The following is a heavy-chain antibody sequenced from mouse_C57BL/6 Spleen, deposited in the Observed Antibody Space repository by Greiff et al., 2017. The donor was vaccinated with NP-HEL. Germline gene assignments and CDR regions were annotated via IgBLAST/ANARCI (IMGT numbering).Heavy chain of an antibody. Sequence: VHLVESGPGLVAPSQSLSITCTVSGFSLTSYGVHWVRQPPGKGLEWLVVIWSDGSTTYNSALKSRLSISKDNSKSQVFLKMNSLQTDDTAMYYCARHGGNYYGSSLYAMDYWGQGTSVTVSS. V-gene: IGHV2-6-1*01. CDR2: IWSDGST. D-gene: IGHD1-1*01. CDR1: GFSLTSYG. J-gene: IGHJ4*01. CDR3: ARHGGNYYGSSLYAMDY.